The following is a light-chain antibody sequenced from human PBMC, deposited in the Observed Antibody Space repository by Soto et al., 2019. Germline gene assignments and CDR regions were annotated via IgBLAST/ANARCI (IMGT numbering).Light chain of an antibody. J-gene: IGKJ1*01. Sequence: IVMPQSPFTLSVSAGERSALAGGASQNISRSLAWYQQKPGQGPSLLIYGTSTRAGGVPARFSGGGSGTEFTLTITSLQSEDFAVYYCHQYNGWPRTFGQGTKVDIK. V-gene: IGKV3-15*01. CDR2: GTS. CDR1: QNISRS. CDR3: HQYNGWPRT.